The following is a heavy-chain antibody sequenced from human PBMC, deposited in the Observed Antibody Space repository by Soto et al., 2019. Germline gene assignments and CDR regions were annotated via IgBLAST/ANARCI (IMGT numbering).Heavy chain of an antibody. D-gene: IGHD1-1*01. CDR1: GFTFSSYW. CDR2: ISWNSGNI. Sequence: GGSLRLSCAASGFTFSSYWMHWVRQAPGKGLEWVSGISWNSGNIDYADSVKGRFTISRDNAKNSLYLQINSLRAEDTALYYCAKATSFTSTGTLDYWGQGTLVTVSS. CDR3: AKATSFTSTGTLDY. J-gene: IGHJ4*02. V-gene: IGHV3-9*01.